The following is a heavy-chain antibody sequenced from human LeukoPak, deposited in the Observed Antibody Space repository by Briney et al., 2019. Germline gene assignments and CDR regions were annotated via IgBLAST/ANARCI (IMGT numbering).Heavy chain of an antibody. CDR1: GYTFTSYG. J-gene: IGHJ5*02. D-gene: IGHD2-21*02. CDR2: ISAYNGNT. Sequence: GASVNVSCKASGYTFTSYGISWVRQAPGQGLEWMGWISAYNGNTNYAEKLQGRVTMTTDTSTSTANMELSRLRSDDTAVYYCARSPALRVTDRPSGWFDPWGQGTLVTVSS. CDR3: ARSPALRVTDRPSGWFDP. V-gene: IGHV1-18*01.